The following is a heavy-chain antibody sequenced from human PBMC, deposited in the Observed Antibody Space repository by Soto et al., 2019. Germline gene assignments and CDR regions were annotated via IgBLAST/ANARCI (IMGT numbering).Heavy chain of an antibody. D-gene: IGHD3-10*01. CDR3: ASVYFGSGSYYHTFDY. CDR1: GGTFSSYA. J-gene: IGHJ4*02. V-gene: IGHV1-69*13. Sequence: SVKVSCKASGGTFSSYAISWVRQAPGQGLEWMGGIIPIFGTANYAQKFQGRVTITADESTSTAYMELSSLRSEDTAVYYCASVYFGSGSYYHTFDYWGQETLVTVSS. CDR2: IIPIFGTA.